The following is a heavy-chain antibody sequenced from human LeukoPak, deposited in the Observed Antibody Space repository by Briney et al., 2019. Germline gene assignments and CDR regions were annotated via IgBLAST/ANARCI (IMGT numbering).Heavy chain of an antibody. J-gene: IGHJ4*02. CDR1: GEXLNSYY. CDR2: IYESGTT. CDR3: ARGAWATRLGS. Sequence: SETLSLXCAXYGEXLNSYYWSWVRQPPGEGLEWIGEIYESGTTEYNPSLKSRVTISMVPSKQQFSLSLSSVTAADTAVYYCARGAWATRLGSWGLGTPVIVSS. D-gene: IGHD2-15*01. V-gene: IGHV4-34*01.